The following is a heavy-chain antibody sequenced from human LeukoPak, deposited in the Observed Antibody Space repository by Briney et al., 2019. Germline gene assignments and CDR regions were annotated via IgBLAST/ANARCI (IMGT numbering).Heavy chain of an antibody. CDR3: ARDRDSFDV. Sequence: ASVKVSCTASGYSFTGYYMHWVRQAPGQGLEWMGWINPNSGGTKYAEKFQGRATMTRDTSITTAYMEVNRLRSDDTGVYYCARDRDSFDVWGQETVVTVSS. CDR1: GYSFTGYY. D-gene: IGHD2-15*01. V-gene: IGHV1-2*02. J-gene: IGHJ3*01. CDR2: INPNSGGT.